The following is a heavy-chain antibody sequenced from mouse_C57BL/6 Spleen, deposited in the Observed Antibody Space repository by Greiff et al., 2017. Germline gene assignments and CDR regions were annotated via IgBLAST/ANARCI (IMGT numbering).Heavy chain of an antibody. Sequence: VQLKESGPGLVKPSQSLSLTCSVTGYSITSGYYWNWIRQFPGNKLEWMGYISYDGSNNYNPSLKNRISITRDTSKNQFFLKLNSVTTEDTATYYCARDLRNYFDYWGQGTTLTVSS. CDR2: ISYDGSN. V-gene: IGHV3-6*01. CDR3: ARDLRNYFDY. D-gene: IGHD3-2*02. J-gene: IGHJ2*01. CDR1: GYSITSGYY.